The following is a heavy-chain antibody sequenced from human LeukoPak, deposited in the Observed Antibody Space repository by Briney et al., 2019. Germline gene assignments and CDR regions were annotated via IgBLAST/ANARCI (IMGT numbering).Heavy chain of an antibody. Sequence: SETLSLTCTVSGGSISGYYWSWIRQPPGKGLEWIGYIYYRGDTSYNPSLKSRVTISVDTSKNQFSLKLSSVTAADMAVYFCARETYSSGWYDVGDYWGQGTLVTVSS. CDR1: GGSISGYY. V-gene: IGHV4-59*01. D-gene: IGHD6-19*01. CDR2: IYYRGDT. J-gene: IGHJ4*02. CDR3: ARETYSSGWYDVGDY.